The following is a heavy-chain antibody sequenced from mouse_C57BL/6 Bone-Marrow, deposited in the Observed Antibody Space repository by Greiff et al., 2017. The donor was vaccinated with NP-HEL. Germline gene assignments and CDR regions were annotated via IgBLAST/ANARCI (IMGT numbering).Heavy chain of an antibody. J-gene: IGHJ4*01. V-gene: IGHV1-81*01. D-gene: IGHD2-5*01. CDR3: ARAYSNYAMDY. CDR1: GYTFTSYG. Sequence: QVQLQQSGAELARPGASVKLSCKASGYTFTSYGISWVKQRTGQGLEWIGEIYPRSGNTYYNEKFQGKATLTADKSGSTAYMEFRSLTSEDSAVYFCARAYSNYAMDYWGQGTSVTVSS. CDR2: IYPRSGNT.